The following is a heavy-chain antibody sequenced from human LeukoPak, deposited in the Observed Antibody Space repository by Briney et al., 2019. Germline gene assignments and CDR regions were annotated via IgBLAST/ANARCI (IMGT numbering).Heavy chain of an antibody. V-gene: IGHV4-4*02. J-gene: IGHJ4*02. Sequence: SGTLSLTCGVSGGSISGTNWWSWVRQPPGQGLEWIGEISLRGLTNYNPSLRSRLTMSLDESKNQVSLNLTSETAADTAVYYCARGYSSGWYIPLDYWGQGTLVTVSS. CDR1: GGSISGTNW. CDR3: ARGYSSGWYIPLDY. CDR2: ISLRGLT. D-gene: IGHD6-19*01.